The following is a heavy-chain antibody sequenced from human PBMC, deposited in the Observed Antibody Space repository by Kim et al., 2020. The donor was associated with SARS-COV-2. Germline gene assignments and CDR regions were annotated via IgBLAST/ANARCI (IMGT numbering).Heavy chain of an antibody. D-gene: IGHD3-22*01. CDR3: ARSPYYYDL. CDR2: YTT. Sequence: YTTESATALKGRFTSSKDDSKNSLYRQMNSLKTEDTAVYYCARSPYYYDLWGQGTLVTVSS. J-gene: IGHJ4*02. V-gene: IGHV3-72*01.